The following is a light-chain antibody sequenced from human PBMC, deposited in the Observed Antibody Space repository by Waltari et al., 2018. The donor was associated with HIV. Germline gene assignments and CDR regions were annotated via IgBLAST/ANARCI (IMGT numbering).Light chain of an antibody. CDR2: AAS. Sequence: DIQMTQSPSSLSASLGDRVIITCRSSHTISTYVNWYQQKPGRAPNLLIYAASTLHDGVASRFSGSGSGTEFNLTINSLQVEDFAVYYCQQSYSGLTFGPGTKVDV. J-gene: IGKJ3*01. CDR1: HTISTY. CDR3: QQSYSGLT. V-gene: IGKV1-39*01.